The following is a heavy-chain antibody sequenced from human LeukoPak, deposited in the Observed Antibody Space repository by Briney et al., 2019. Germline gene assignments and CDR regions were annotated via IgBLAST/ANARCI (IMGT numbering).Heavy chain of an antibody. CDR2: IYYIGST. CDR1: GGSISSYY. CDR3: GRHGGSGYYYTPFHI. J-gene: IGHJ3*02. V-gene: IGHV4-59*08. Sequence: SETLSLTCTVSGGSISSYYWSWIRQPPGKGLEWIGYIYYIGSTNYNPSLKSRVTISLDTSKNQFSLRLSSVTAADTALYYCGRHGGSGYYYTPFHIWGQGTMVSVSS. D-gene: IGHD3-22*01.